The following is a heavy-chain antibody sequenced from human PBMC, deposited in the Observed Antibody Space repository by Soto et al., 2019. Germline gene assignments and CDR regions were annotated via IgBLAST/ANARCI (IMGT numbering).Heavy chain of an antibody. J-gene: IGHJ4*02. D-gene: IGHD3-22*01. V-gene: IGHV1-69*13. CDR2: IIPIFGTA. CDR3: AKYQSNPNNDSRGYFSGYFDY. CDR1: GGTFSSYA. Sequence: ASVKVSCKASGGTFSSYAISWVRQAPGQGLEWMGGIIPIFGTANYAQKFQGRVTITADESTSTAYMELSSLRSEDTAVYYCAKYQSNPNNDSRGYFSGYFDYWGQGTLVTVSS.